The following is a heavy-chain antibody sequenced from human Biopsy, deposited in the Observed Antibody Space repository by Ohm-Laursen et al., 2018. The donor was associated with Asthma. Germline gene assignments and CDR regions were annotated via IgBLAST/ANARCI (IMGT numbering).Heavy chain of an antibody. Sequence: SLRLSCSASGFTVSRDHMFWVRQAPGKGLEWVADIWFDGSNKHYADSVKGRFTISRDNSKNTLYLQMNSLGAEDTALYYCGRERSYMVDYWGQGTLVTVSS. J-gene: IGHJ4*02. CDR3: GRERSYMVDY. D-gene: IGHD3-10*01. V-gene: IGHV3-33*07. CDR2: IWFDGSNK. CDR1: GFTVSRDH.